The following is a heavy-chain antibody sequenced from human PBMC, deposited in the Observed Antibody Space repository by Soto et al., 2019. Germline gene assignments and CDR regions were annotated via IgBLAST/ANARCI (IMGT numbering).Heavy chain of an antibody. V-gene: IGHV3-48*02. CDR1: GFTFSLYS. J-gene: IGHJ6*02. CDR2: ISRSSTGI. Sequence: EVQLVESGGGLVQPGGSLRLSCAASGFTFSLYSMSWVRQAPGKGLEWVSYISRSSTGIHYADSVKARFTISRDDATNSMHLQMNSLRDVDTAVYYCARAVTWGLDVWGQGTTVSISS. CDR3: ARAVTWGLDV. D-gene: IGHD3-10*01.